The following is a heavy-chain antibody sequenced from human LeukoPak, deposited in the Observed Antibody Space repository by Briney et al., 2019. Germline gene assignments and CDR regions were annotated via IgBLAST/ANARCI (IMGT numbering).Heavy chain of an antibody. D-gene: IGHD3-22*01. Sequence: SVTLSLTCTVSGGSISSYYWSWIRQPPGKGLEWIGYIYYSGCTNYNPSLKSRVTISADTSKNQFSLKLSSVTAADTAVYYCVTYYFDSSGPKKNYWGQGTLVTVSS. CDR1: GGSISSYY. J-gene: IGHJ4*02. CDR2: IYYSGCT. V-gene: IGHV4-59*08. CDR3: VTYYFDSSGPKKNY.